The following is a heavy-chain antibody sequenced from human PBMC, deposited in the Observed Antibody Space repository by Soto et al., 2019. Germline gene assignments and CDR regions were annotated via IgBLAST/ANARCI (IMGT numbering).Heavy chain of an antibody. CDR2: INSDGSST. J-gene: IGHJ6*02. CDR1: GFTFSSYW. V-gene: IGHV3-74*01. D-gene: IGHD3-3*01. Sequence: GGSLRLSCAASGFTFSSYWMHWVRQAPGKGLVWVSRINSDGSSTSYADSVKGRFTISRDNAKNTPYLQMNSLRAEDTAVYYCARARGTIFGLGTNYGMDVWGQGTTVTVSS. CDR3: ARARGTIFGLGTNYGMDV.